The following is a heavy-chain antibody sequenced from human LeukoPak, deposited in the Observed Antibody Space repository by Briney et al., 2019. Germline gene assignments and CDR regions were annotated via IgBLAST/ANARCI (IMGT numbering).Heavy chain of an antibody. J-gene: IGHJ4*02. CDR1: GYTFTSYD. D-gene: IGHD3-9*01. CDR3: ARGRGYYDILTGYPPLFDY. Sequence: ASVKVSCKASGYTFTSYDINWVRQATGQGLEWMGWMNPNSGNTGYAQKFQGRVTITRNTSISTAYMELSSLRPEDTAVYYCARGRGYYDILTGYPPLFDYWGQGTLVAVSS. V-gene: IGHV1-8*03. CDR2: MNPNSGNT.